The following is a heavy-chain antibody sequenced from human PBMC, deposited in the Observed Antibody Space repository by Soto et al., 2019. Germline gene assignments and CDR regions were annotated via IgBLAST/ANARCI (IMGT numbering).Heavy chain of an antibody. CDR2: IIPIFGTA. J-gene: IGHJ6*02. V-gene: IGHV1-69*13. CDR1: GGTFSSYA. D-gene: IGHD5-18*01. Sequence: GASVKVSCKASGGTFSSYAISWVRQAPGQGLEWMGGIIPIFGTANYAQKFQGRVTITADESTSTAYMDLSSLRSEDTAVYYCARGLFVRGQDTAMVMHIYGMDVWGQGTTVTVSS. CDR3: ARGLFVRGQDTAMVMHIYGMDV.